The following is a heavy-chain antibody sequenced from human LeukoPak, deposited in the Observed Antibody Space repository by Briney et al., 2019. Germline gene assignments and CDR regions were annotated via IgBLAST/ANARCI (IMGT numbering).Heavy chain of an antibody. CDR2: IYYSGTT. J-gene: IGHJ4*02. CDR1: GGSISSYY. D-gene: IGHD6-13*01. V-gene: IGHV4-59*08. Sequence: PSETLSLTCTVSGGSISSYYWSWIRQPPGKGLEWIGYIYYSGTTNYNPSLKSRVTISVDTSKNQFSLKLSSVTAADTAVYYCARPSPYPGVWASDYWGQGTLITVSS. CDR3: ARPSPYPGVWASDY.